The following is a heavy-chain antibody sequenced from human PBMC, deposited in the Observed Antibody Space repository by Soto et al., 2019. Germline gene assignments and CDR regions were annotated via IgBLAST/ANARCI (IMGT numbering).Heavy chain of an antibody. CDR3: ASSTYYYHSSGYYARPWGAYDI. CDR1: GYSFTDYH. Sequence: ASVKVSCKASGYSFTDYHIHWVRQAPGQGLEWLGRINPKSGGTSTAQKFQGWVTMTTDTSISTASMELTRLTADDTAIYYCASSTYYYHSSGYYARPWGAYDIWGQGTVVTVSS. D-gene: IGHD3-22*01. J-gene: IGHJ3*02. V-gene: IGHV1-2*04. CDR2: INPKSGGT.